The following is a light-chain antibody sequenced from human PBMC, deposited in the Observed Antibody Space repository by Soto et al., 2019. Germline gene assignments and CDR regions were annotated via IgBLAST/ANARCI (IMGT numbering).Light chain of an antibody. Sequence: EIVFTQSPSTLSLSPGERATLSCRASQSVSSYLAWYQQKPGQAPRLLIYDASNRATGIPARFSGSGSGTGFTLTISSLEPEDFAVYYCQQRSNWPRTFGQGTKVDIK. CDR1: QSVSSY. J-gene: IGKJ1*01. CDR2: DAS. CDR3: QQRSNWPRT. V-gene: IGKV3-11*01.